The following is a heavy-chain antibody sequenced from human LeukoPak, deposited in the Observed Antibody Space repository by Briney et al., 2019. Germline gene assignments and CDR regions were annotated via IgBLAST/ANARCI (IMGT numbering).Heavy chain of an antibody. V-gene: IGHV5-51*01. CDR1: GYSFTSYW. Sequence: GESLKISCKGSGYSFTSYWIGWVRQMPGKGLEWMGIIYPGDSDTRYSPSFQGQVTISADKSISTAYLQWSSLKASDTAMYYCARFNYHDSSGYKYYFDYWGQGTLVTVSS. D-gene: IGHD3-22*01. J-gene: IGHJ4*02. CDR2: IYPGDSDT. CDR3: ARFNYHDSSGYKYYFDY.